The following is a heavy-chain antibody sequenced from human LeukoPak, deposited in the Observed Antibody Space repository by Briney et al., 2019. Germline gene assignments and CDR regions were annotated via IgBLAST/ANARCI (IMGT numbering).Heavy chain of an antibody. CDR3: ARDMGGSWIQLWLGAFDI. J-gene: IGHJ3*02. Sequence: GGSLRLSCAASGFTFSSFSMNWVRQAPGKGLEWVSYIRSGGTNTDYTGSVKGRFTISRDNAKNSLYLQMNSLRAEDTAVYYCARDMGGSWIQLWLGAFDIWGQGTMVTVSS. CDR1: GFTFSSFS. D-gene: IGHD5-18*01. V-gene: IGHV3-48*04. CDR2: IRSGGTNT.